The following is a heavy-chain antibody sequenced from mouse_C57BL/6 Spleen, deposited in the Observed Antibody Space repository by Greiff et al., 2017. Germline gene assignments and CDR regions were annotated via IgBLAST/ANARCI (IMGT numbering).Heavy chain of an antibody. CDR1: GYTFTDYN. V-gene: IGHV1-22*01. CDR3: ARKDSSGYGGAMDY. Sequence: EVKLMESGPELVKPGASVKMSCKASGYTFTDYNMHWVKQSHGKSLEWIGYINPNNGGTSYNQKFKGKATLTVNKSSSTAYMELRSLTSEDSAVYYCARKDSSGYGGAMDYWGQGTSVTVSS. CDR2: INPNNGGT. D-gene: IGHD3-2*02. J-gene: IGHJ4*01.